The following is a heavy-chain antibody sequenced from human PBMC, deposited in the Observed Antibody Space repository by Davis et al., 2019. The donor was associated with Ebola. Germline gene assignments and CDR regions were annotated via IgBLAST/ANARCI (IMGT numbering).Heavy chain of an antibody. J-gene: IGHJ6*02. D-gene: IGHD4-23*01. CDR1: GGSISSYY. CDR2: IYYSGST. CDR3: ARRRRGGNSYGMDV. Sequence: PSETLSLTCTVSGGSISSYYWSWIRQPPGKGLEWIGYIYYSGSTNYNPSLKSRVTISVDTSKNQFSLKLSSVTAADTAVYYCARRRRGGNSYGMDVWGQGTTVTVSS. V-gene: IGHV4-59*08.